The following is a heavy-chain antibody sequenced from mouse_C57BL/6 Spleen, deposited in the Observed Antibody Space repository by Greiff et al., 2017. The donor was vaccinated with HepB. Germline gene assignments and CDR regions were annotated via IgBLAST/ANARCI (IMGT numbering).Heavy chain of an antibody. J-gene: IGHJ2*01. CDR1: GYTFTSYW. V-gene: IGHV1-55*01. Sequence: QVQLQQPGAELVKPGASVKMSCKASGYTFTSYWITWVKQRPGQGLEWIGDIYPGSGSTNYNEKFKSKATLTVDTSSSTAYMHLSSLTSEDSAVYYCARKGATVGDGYYFDYWGQGTTLTVSS. D-gene: IGHD1-1*01. CDR3: ARKGATVGDGYYFDY. CDR2: IYPGSGST.